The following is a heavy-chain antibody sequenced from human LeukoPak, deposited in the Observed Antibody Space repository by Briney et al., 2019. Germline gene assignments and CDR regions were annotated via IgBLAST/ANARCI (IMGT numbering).Heavy chain of an antibody. Sequence: SETLSLTCTVSGGSISSYYWSWIRQPPGKGLEWIGYIYYSGSTNYNPSLKSRVTISVETSKNEFSLKLRSVTAADTAAYYCARVTGYRIEDYFDYWGQGTLVTVSS. D-gene: IGHD6-13*01. CDR1: GGSISSYY. J-gene: IGHJ4*02. V-gene: IGHV4-59*01. CDR3: ARVTGYRIEDYFDY. CDR2: IYYSGST.